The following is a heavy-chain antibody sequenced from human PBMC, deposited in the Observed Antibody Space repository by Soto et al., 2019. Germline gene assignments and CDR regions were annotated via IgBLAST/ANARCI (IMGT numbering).Heavy chain of an antibody. Sequence: QVQLQESGPGLVKPSQTLSLTCTVSGGSISSGGYYWSWIRQHPGKGLEWIGYIYYSGSTYYNPSLKSRVTISVDSSKNQFSLKLSTVTAADTAVYYCVRDKRDVGMDVWGQGTTVTVSS. J-gene: IGHJ6*02. CDR3: VRDKRDVGMDV. CDR2: IYYSGST. V-gene: IGHV4-31*03. CDR1: GGSISSGGYY.